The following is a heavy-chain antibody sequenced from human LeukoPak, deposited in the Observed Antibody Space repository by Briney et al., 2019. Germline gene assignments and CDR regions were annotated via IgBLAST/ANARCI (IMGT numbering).Heavy chain of an antibody. CDR1: GFTFSSYW. J-gene: IGHJ6*02. D-gene: IGHD3-3*01. CDR2: IKQDGSEK. V-gene: IGHV3-7*01. Sequence: GGSLRLSCAASGFTFSSYWMSWVRQAPGKGLEWVANIKQDGSEKYYVDSVKGRFTISRDNAKNSLYLQMNSPRAEDTAVYYCARDHITIFGVVIIPLDVWGQGTTVTVSS. CDR3: ARDHITIFGVVIIPLDV.